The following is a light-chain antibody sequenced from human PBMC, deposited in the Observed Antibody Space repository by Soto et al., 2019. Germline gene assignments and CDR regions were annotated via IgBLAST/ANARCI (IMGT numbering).Light chain of an antibody. V-gene: IGKV3-20*01. Sequence: ETVLTQSPDTLSLSPGEGATLSCRASQTVKNNYLAWYQQRRGLAPRPLIYGASGRATGIPDRFSGSGSGTDFTLTITRLEPEDFAVYYCQQYGTSPLTFGGGTKVDIK. CDR1: QTVKNNY. CDR2: GAS. CDR3: QQYGTSPLT. J-gene: IGKJ4*01.